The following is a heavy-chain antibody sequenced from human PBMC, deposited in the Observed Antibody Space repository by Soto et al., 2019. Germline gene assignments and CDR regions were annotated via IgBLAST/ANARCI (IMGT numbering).Heavy chain of an antibody. CDR2: TYYRSKWFD. V-gene: IGHV6-1*01. CDR1: GDSVSGNSAA. CDR3: ARGVEESGMAY. D-gene: IGHD3-3*01. Sequence: SQTLSLTCAISGDSVSGNSAAWNWIRQSPSRGLEWLGRTYYRSKWFDDYGLSVRGRLTISPDTRNNQFSLQVSSVTPEDSAVYYCARGVEESGMAYWGQGILVTVS. J-gene: IGHJ4*03.